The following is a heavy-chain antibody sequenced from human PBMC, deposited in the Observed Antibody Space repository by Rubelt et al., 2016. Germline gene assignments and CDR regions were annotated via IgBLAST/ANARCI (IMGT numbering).Heavy chain of an antibody. CDR3: ARDRAGSSSWYPVFGAFDI. J-gene: IGHJ3*02. CDR2: IWYDGSNK. CDR1: GFTFSSYG. Sequence: QVQLVESGGGVVQPGRSLRLSCAASGFTFSSYGMHWVRQAPGKGLEWVAVIWYDGSNKYYADSVKGRFTIARDNSNNTLYLQMNSLRAEDTAVYYCARDRAGSSSWYPVFGAFDIWGQGTMVTVSS. V-gene: IGHV3-33*01. D-gene: IGHD6-13*01.